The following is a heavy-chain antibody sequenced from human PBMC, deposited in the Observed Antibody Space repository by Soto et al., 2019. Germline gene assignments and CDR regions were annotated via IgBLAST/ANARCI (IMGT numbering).Heavy chain of an antibody. Sequence: SQTLSLTCAISGDSVSSNSAAWNWIRQSPSRGLEWLGRTYYRSKWYNDYAVSVKSRITINPDTSKNQFSLQLNSVTPEDTAVYYCARDQGTGPLYCSGGSCYSGRYYYYGMDVWGQGTTVTVSS. CDR3: ARDQGTGPLYCSGGSCYSGRYYYYGMDV. D-gene: IGHD2-15*01. CDR1: GDSVSSNSAA. J-gene: IGHJ6*02. V-gene: IGHV6-1*01. CDR2: TYYRSKWYN.